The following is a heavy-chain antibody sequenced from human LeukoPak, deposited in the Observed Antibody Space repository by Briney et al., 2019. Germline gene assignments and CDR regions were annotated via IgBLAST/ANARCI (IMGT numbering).Heavy chain of an antibody. D-gene: IGHD3-10*01. J-gene: IGHJ4*02. CDR2: IYSGGST. Sequence: GVSLPLSCADSGFNVSSNYMSWVRQAPGKGLEWVSVIYSGGSTYYADSVKGRFTISRDNSKNTLYLQMNSLRAEDTAVYYCAREGNTMVRGVTETTDYWGQGTLVTVSS. CDR1: GFNVSSNY. V-gene: IGHV3-53*01. CDR3: AREGNTMVRGVTETTDY.